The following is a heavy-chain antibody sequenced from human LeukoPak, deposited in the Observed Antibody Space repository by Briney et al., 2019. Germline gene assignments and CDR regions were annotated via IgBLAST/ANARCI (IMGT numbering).Heavy chain of an antibody. CDR3: AFSIVGATLGFDY. D-gene: IGHD1-26*01. V-gene: IGHV1-2*02. CDR1: GYTFTGYY. J-gene: IGHJ4*02. Sequence: GASVKVSCKASGYTFTGYYMHWVRQAPGQGLEWMGWINPNSGGTNYAQKFQGRVTMTRDTSISTAYMELSRLRSDDTAVYYCAFSIVGATLGFDYWGQGTLVTVSS. CDR2: INPNSGGT.